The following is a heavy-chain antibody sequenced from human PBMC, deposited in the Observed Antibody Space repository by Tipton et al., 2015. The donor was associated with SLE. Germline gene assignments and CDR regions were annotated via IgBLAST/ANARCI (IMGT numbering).Heavy chain of an antibody. CDR1: GGSISSGSYY. CDR3: ARLRFYFDY. Sequence: LRLSCTVSGGSISSGSYYWAWIRQPPGRGLEWIGSIYYSGSTYYNPSLKSRVTISVDTSKNQFSLKLSSVTAADTAVYYCARLRFYFDYWGQGTLVTVSS. D-gene: IGHD3-16*01. CDR2: IYYSGST. J-gene: IGHJ4*02. V-gene: IGHV4-39*01.